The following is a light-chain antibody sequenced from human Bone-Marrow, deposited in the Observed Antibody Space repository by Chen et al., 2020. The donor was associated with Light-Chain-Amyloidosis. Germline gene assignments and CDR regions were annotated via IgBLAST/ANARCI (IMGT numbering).Light chain of an antibody. J-gene: IGKJ1*01. CDR3: QQNVNTPWT. CDR2: AAS. V-gene: IGKV1-39*01. Sequence: DIQMTQSPSSLSASIGDRVNITCRASRDIRRYLLWFQQRPGKAPNLLILAASTLQSGVLSRFSFSRSGTDFPLTISALQPEDFATYFCQQNVNTPWTFGQGTRVDI. CDR1: RDIRRY.